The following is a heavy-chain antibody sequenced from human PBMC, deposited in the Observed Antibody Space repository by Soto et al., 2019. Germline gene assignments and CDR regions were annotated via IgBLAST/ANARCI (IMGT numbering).Heavy chain of an antibody. D-gene: IGHD3-22*01. CDR2: IYYSGST. V-gene: IGHV4-31*03. CDR1: GGSISSGGYY. CDR3: ARLSGYGGYTPYYFDY. Sequence: PSETLSLTCTVSGGSISSGGYYWSWIRQHPGKGLEWIGCIYYSGSTYYNPSLKSRVTISVDTSKNQFSLKLSSVTAADTAVYYCARLSGYGGYTPYYFDYWGQGTLVTVSS. J-gene: IGHJ4*02.